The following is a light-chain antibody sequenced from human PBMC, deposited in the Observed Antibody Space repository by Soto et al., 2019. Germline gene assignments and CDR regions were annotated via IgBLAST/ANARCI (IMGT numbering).Light chain of an antibody. CDR3: LQHNNYPWT. Sequence: DIQMTQSPSSLSASLGDRVTITCRASQAIRNDVGWYQQKPGQDPKRLIYVASRLDSGVPTRFSGSEFGTEFILAIRRLQPEDCATYYCLQHNNYPWTFGQGTKVEIK. CDR2: VAS. CDR1: QAIRND. J-gene: IGKJ1*01. V-gene: IGKV1-17*01.